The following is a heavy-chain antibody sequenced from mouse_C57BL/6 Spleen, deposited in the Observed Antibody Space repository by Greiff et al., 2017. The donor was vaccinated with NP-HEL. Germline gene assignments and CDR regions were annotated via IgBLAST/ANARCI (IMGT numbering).Heavy chain of an antibody. CDR2: IYPGDGDT. Sequence: QVQLQESGPELVKPGASVKISCKASGYAFSSSWMNWVKQRPGKGLEWIGRIYPGDGDTNYNGKFKGKATLTADKSSSTAYMQLSSLTSEDSAVYFCASLHGSSYYAMDYWGQGTSVTVSS. J-gene: IGHJ4*01. V-gene: IGHV1-82*01. D-gene: IGHD1-1*01. CDR3: ASLHGSSYYAMDY. CDR1: GYAFSSSW.